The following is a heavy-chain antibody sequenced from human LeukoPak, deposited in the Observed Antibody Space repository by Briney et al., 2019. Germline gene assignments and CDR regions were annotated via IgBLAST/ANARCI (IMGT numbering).Heavy chain of an antibody. J-gene: IGHJ3*02. Sequence: GRSLRLSCAASGFTFSSYGMHWVRQAPGKGLEWVAVIWYDGSNKYYADSVKGRFTISRDNSKNTLYLQMNSLRAEDTAVYYCARERYYYDSSGYYYSPDAFDIWGQGTMVTVSS. D-gene: IGHD3-22*01. CDR3: ARERYYYDSSGYYYSPDAFDI. V-gene: IGHV3-33*01. CDR2: IWYDGSNK. CDR1: GFTFSSYG.